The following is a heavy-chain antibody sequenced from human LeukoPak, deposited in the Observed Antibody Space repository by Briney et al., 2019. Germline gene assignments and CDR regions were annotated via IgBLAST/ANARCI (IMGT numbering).Heavy chain of an antibody. Sequence: GGSLRLSCAASGFTVSSNYMNWVRQAPGRGPEWVSVIYKAGNTFYADSVKGRFTMSRDNSKNTLYLQMNSLRAGDTAVYYCARVLLDTNGDQYWYYDLWGRGTLVTVSS. J-gene: IGHJ2*01. CDR2: IYKAGNT. CDR3: ARVLLDTNGDQYWYYDL. V-gene: IGHV3-53*01. CDR1: GFTVSSNY. D-gene: IGHD2-8*01.